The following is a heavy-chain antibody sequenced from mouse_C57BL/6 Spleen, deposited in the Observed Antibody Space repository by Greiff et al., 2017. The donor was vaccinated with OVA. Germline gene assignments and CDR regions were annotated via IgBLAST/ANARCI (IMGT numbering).Heavy chain of an antibody. CDR3: ARRADGNHGGYFDV. CDR2: IHPNSGST. J-gene: IGHJ1*03. V-gene: IGHV1-64*01. Sequence: QVQLQQSGAELVKPGASVKLSCKASGYTFTSYWMHWVKQRPGQGLEWIGMIHPNSGSTNYNEKFKSKATLTVDKSSSTAYMQLSSLTSEDSAVYYCARRADGNHGGYFDVWGTGTTVTVSS. D-gene: IGHD2-1*01. CDR1: GYTFTSYW.